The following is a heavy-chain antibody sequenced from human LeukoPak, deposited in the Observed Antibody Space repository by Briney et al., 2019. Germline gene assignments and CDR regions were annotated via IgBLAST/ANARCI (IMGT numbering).Heavy chain of an antibody. D-gene: IGHD2/OR15-2a*01. Sequence: SETLSLSCAVSGGSVSSSAYSWNCIRQPPGMTLESIVYTYYSVSTNYNPSLKSRVTLSVDKSKNQLSRKLTSVTAADRAVYYCALRRLTSSQIIEDNWFGPWGQGTLVTVSS. J-gene: IGHJ5*02. CDR1: GGSVSSSAYS. CDR2: TYYSVST. CDR3: ALRRLTSSQIIEDNWFGP. V-gene: IGHV4-61*08.